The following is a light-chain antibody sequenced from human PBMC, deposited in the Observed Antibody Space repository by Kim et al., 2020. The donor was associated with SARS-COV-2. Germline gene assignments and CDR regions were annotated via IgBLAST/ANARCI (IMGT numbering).Light chain of an antibody. CDR3: QQYCSSPQT. V-gene: IGKV3-20*01. Sequence: GEGATLTYRGSRSVPSSYLAWYQQKPGQAPGLLIYGASSMATGIPDRFSGSGSGTDFTLTISRLEPEDFAVYYCQQYCSSPQTFGQGTKVEIK. CDR1: RSVPSSY. CDR2: GAS. J-gene: IGKJ1*01.